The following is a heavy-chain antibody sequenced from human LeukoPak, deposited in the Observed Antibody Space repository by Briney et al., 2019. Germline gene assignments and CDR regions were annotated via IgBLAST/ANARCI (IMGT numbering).Heavy chain of an antibody. CDR3: ARGFGESSGYDF. CDR1: GGSIGGYY. D-gene: IGHD5-12*01. CDR2: IYYYGST. J-gene: IGHJ4*02. V-gene: IGHV4-59*08. Sequence: SETLSLTCTVSGGSIGGYYWSWIRQPPGKGLEWIGYIYYYGSTNNNPSLKSRVAISVDTSKNQFSPRLTSVTVADTAVYYCARGFGESSGYDFWGQGTLVTVSS.